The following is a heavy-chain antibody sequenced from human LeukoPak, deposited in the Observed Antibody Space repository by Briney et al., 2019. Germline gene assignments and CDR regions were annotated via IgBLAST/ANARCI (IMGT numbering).Heavy chain of an antibody. CDR1: GFTFSSYG. J-gene: IGHJ6*03. V-gene: IGHV3-23*01. Sequence: GGSLRLSCAASGFTFSSYGMSWVRQAPGEGLEWVSSISGSGGSTYYAGSVKGRFTISRDSSKNTVYLQMNGLRAEDTAVYYCAKGGNSGRTYYYYYMDVWGKGTTVTVSS. CDR2: ISGSGGST. D-gene: IGHD6-19*01. CDR3: AKGGNSGRTYYYYYMDV.